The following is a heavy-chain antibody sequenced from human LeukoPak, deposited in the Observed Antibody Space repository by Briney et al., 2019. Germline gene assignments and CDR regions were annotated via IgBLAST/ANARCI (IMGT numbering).Heavy chain of an antibody. Sequence: KTGGSLRLSCAASGFTFSNAWMNWVRQAPGKGLEWVGRIKSKTDGGTTDYAAPVKGRFTISRDDSKNTLYLQMNSLKTEDTAVYYCTTDPLTMVRGVGYNWFDPWGQGTLVTVSS. CDR1: GFTFSNAW. J-gene: IGHJ5*02. D-gene: IGHD3-10*01. V-gene: IGHV3-15*07. CDR2: IKSKTDGGTT. CDR3: TTDPLTMVRGVGYNWFDP.